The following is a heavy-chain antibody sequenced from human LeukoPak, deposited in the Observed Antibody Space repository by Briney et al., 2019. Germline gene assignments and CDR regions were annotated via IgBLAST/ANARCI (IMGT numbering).Heavy chain of an antibody. V-gene: IGHV7-4-1*02. CDR2: INNNTGNP. J-gene: IGHJ4*02. D-gene: IGHD2-15*01. CDR1: GYTFTRYA. CDR3: ARGRVVAATRYFDY. Sequence: ASVQVSCKASGYTFTRYALNWLGPAPGKGSERMGWINNNTGNPTYAQGFTGRFVFSLDTSVSTAYLQISSLKADDTAVYYCARGRVVAATRYFDYWGQGTLVTVSS.